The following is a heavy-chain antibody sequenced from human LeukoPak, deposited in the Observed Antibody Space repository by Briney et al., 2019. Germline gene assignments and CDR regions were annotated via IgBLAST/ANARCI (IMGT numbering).Heavy chain of an antibody. Sequence: GASVKVSCKASGYTFTSYDINWVRQATGQGLEWMGWMNPNSGNTGYAQKFQGRVTMTRNTSISTAYMELRSLRSDDTAVYYCARDPRAVWFGELLWQNWFDPWGQGTLVTVSS. V-gene: IGHV1-8*01. J-gene: IGHJ5*02. CDR1: GYTFTSYD. CDR3: ARDPRAVWFGELLWQNWFDP. CDR2: MNPNSGNT. D-gene: IGHD3-10*01.